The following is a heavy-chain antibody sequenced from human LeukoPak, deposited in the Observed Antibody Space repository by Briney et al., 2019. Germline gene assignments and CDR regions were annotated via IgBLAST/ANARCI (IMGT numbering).Heavy chain of an antibody. V-gene: IGHV1-8*02. CDR2: MNPNSGNT. CDR3: ARVSYYDFWRGGGSNWFDP. CDR1: GYTFTGYY. D-gene: IGHD3-3*01. J-gene: IGHJ5*02. Sequence: ASVKVSCKASGYTFTGYYMHWVRQATGQGLEWMGWMNPNSGNTGYAQKFQGRVTMTRNTSISTAYMELSSLRSEDTAVYYCARVSYYDFWRGGGSNWFDPWGQGTLVTVSS.